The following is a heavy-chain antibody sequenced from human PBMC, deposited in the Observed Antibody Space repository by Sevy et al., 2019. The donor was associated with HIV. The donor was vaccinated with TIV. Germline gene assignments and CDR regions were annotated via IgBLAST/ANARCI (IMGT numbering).Heavy chain of an antibody. CDR1: GFTFTSSA. CDR3: ARGVSGYRLGVFDY. CDR2: IVVGSGNT. V-gene: IGHV1-58*01. D-gene: IGHD3-16*01. J-gene: IGHJ4*02. Sequence: VKVSCKASGFTFTSSAVQWVRQARGQRLEWIGWIVVGSGNTNYAQKFQERVTITRDMSTSTAYMELSSLRSEDTAVYYCARGVSGYRLGVFDYWGQGTLVTVSS.